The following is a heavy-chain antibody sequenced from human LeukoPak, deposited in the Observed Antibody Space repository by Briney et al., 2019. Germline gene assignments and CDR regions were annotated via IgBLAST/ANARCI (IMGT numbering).Heavy chain of an antibody. Sequence: SETLSLTRTVSGGSISSYYWSWIRQPPGKGLEWIGYIYYSGSTNYNPSLKSRVTISVDTSKNQFSLKLSSVTAADTAVYYCARDDFWSGSFDYWGQGTLVTVSS. V-gene: IGHV4-59*12. CDR2: IYYSGST. J-gene: IGHJ4*02. D-gene: IGHD3-3*01. CDR1: GGSISSYY. CDR3: ARDDFWSGSFDY.